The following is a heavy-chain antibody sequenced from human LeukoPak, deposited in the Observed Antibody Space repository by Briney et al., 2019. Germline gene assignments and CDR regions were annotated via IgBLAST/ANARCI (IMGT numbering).Heavy chain of an antibody. CDR2: INLDGTDK. V-gene: IGHV3-7*01. CDR3: VRNGGSLDY. CDR1: GFRFSNHW. D-gene: IGHD2-15*01. J-gene: IGHJ4*02. Sequence: GGSLRLSCAASGFRFSNHWMSWVRHAPGKGLEWVASINLDGTDKYYVDAVNRRFTISRDNAKQSLFLDMNSLRGTHAAVCYCVRNGGSLDYWGQGTLVTVSS.